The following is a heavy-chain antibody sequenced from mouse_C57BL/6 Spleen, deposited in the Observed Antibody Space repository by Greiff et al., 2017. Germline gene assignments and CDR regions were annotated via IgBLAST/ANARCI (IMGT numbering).Heavy chain of an antibody. CDR3: AKSRLYFDY. V-gene: IGHV1-9*01. CDR2: ILPESGST. CDR1: GYTFTGSG. Sequence: QVQLKESGAELMKPGASVKLSCKATGYTFTGSGIELVKQRPGHGLEWIGEILPESGSTNYNKQFKGKATFTADTSSNTAYMQLSSLTTEDSAIYYCAKSRLYFDYWGQGTTLTVS. J-gene: IGHJ2*01.